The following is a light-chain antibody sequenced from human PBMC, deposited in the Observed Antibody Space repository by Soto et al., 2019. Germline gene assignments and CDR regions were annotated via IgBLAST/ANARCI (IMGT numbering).Light chain of an antibody. V-gene: IGLV2-14*01. J-gene: IGLJ2*01. Sequence: QSVLTQPASVSGSPGQSITISCTGTSSDVGGYDYVSWYQQHPGKAPKLMIYDVSNRPSGVSNRFSGSKSGNTASLTISGLQLEDEAAFSCCLFTSSSLIFAGGTKLTVL. CDR1: SSDVGGYDY. CDR3: CLFTSSSLI. CDR2: DVS.